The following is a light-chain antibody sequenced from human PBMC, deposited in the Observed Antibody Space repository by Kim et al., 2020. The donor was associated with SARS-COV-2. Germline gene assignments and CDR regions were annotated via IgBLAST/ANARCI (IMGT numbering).Light chain of an antibody. J-gene: IGLJ2*01. Sequence: GQTVRITCQGDSLRNYYASWYQQKPGQAPLLVIYDKNSRPSGIPDRFSGSSSGNTASLTITGAQAEDEGDYYCNSRDSSGNHLGVVFGGGTQLTVL. CDR1: SLRNYY. CDR2: DKN. CDR3: NSRDSSGNHLGVV. V-gene: IGLV3-19*01.